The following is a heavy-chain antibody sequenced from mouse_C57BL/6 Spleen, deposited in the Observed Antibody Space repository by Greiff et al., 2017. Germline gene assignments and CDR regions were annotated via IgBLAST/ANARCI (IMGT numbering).Heavy chain of an antibody. Sequence: QVQLQQSGPELVKPGASVKISCKASGYAFSSSWMNWVKQRPGKGLEWIGRIYPGDGDTNYNGKFKGKATLTADKSSSTAYMQLSSLTTEDSAVYFCAGYGAYDGGCAYWGRGTLVTGSA. CDR1: GYAFSSSW. CDR2: IYPGDGDT. V-gene: IGHV1-82*01. J-gene: IGHJ3*01. CDR3: AGYGAYDGGCAY. D-gene: IGHD2-12*01.